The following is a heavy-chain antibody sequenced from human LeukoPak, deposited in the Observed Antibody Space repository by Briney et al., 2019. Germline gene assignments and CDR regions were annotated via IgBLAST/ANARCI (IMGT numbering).Heavy chain of an antibody. V-gene: IGHV3-74*01. Sequence: GGSLRLSCAVSGFTFNNHWMHWVSQDPGKGLVWISRINTDGRTTNYADSVKGRFTISRDNARNMFYLQMNSLRAEDTAVYYCARDVNWNQVDYWGQGSLVTVSS. CDR2: INTDGRTT. CDR1: GFTFNNHW. D-gene: IGHD1-20*01. CDR3: ARDVNWNQVDY. J-gene: IGHJ4*02.